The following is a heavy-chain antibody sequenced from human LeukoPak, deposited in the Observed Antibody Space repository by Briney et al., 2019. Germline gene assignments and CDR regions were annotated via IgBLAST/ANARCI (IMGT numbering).Heavy chain of an antibody. CDR1: GYSFTVYY. CDR3: ASLYGDYVASDY. V-gene: IGHV1-2*02. J-gene: IGHJ4*02. Sequence: GASVKVSCKASGYSFTVYYMHWVRHAPGQGLGWMGWINTKSGGTNYAQKFLGRVTMTRDTSINTAFMELSRLRSDDTAVYYCASLYGDYVASDYWGQGTLVTVSS. CDR2: INTKSGGT. D-gene: IGHD4-17*01.